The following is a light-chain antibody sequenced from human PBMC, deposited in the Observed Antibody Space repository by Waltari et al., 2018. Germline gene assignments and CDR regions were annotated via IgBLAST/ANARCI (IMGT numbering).Light chain of an antibody. CDR3: QQFNDWPRT. V-gene: IGKV3-15*01. Sequence: EVVMTQSPATLSVSPGGRATLPCRASRSISINLVWYQQRPGQAPRLLIYGASTRATDIPARFSGSGSGTEFTLTINSLQSEDAAVYYCQQFNDWPRTFGQGTKVEVK. CDR2: GAS. J-gene: IGKJ1*01. CDR1: RSISIN.